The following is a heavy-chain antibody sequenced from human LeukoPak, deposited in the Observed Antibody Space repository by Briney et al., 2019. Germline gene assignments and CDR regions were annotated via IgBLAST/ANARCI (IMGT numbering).Heavy chain of an antibody. V-gene: IGHV1-2*02. D-gene: IGHD3-10*01. J-gene: IGHJ6*03. Sequence: ASVKVSCKASGYTFTDYYMHWVRQAPGQGLEWMGWINPNSGGTNYAQKFQGRVTMTRDTSIRTAYMELSRLRSDDTAVYYCARSKGSGSYLFYYYMDVWGKGTTVTVSS. CDR3: ARSKGSGSYLFYYYMDV. CDR2: INPNSGGT. CDR1: GYTFTDYY.